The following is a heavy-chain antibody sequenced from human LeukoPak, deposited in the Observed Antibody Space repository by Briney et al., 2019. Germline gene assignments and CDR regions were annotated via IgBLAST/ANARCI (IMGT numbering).Heavy chain of an antibody. V-gene: IGHV3-30*02. CDR3: AKDPAMVRGVIITDNWFDP. D-gene: IGHD3-10*01. Sequence: PGGSLRLSCAASGLTFSSYGMHWVRQAPGKGLEWVAFIRYDGSNKYYADSVKGRFTISRDNAKNSLYLQMNSLRAEDTAVYYCAKDPAMVRGVIITDNWFDPWGQGTLVTVSS. J-gene: IGHJ5*02. CDR2: IRYDGSNK. CDR1: GLTFSSYG.